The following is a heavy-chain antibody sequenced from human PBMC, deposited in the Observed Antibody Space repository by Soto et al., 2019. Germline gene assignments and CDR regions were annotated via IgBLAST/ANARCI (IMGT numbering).Heavy chain of an antibody. CDR3: ARYSSGFPQGLDY. D-gene: IGHD6-19*01. Sequence: EVQLVESGGGLVQPGGSLRLSCAASGFTFSSYLMHWVRQAPGKGLVWVSRINSAGSSTSYADSVKGRFTISRDNAKNTLDLQMSGVRAEETAVYYCARYSSGFPQGLDYWGQGTLVTVSS. V-gene: IGHV3-74*01. CDR1: GFTFSSYL. J-gene: IGHJ4*02. CDR2: INSAGSST.